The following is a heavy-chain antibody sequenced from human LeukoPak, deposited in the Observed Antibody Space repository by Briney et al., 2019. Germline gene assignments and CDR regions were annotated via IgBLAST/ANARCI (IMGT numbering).Heavy chain of an antibody. CDR2: ISWNSGSI. D-gene: IGHD6-13*01. CDR1: GFTFSSYW. V-gene: IGHV3-9*01. Sequence: PGGSLRLSCAASGFTFSSYWMSWVRQAPGKGLEWVSGISWNSGSIGYADSVKGRFTISRDNAKNSLYLQMNSLRAEDTALYYCAKDIRAAGENFDYWGQGTLVTVSS. J-gene: IGHJ4*02. CDR3: AKDIRAAGENFDY.